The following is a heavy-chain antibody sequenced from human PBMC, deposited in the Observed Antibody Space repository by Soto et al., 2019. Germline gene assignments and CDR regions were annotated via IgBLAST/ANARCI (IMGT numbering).Heavy chain of an antibody. J-gene: IGHJ4*02. Sequence: QVQLVESGGGVVQPGRSLRLSCAASGFTFSSYGMHWVGQAPGKGLEWVAVISYDGSNKYYADSVKGRFTISRDNSKNTLYLQMNSLRAEDTAVYYCAKDRYGYNSHFHYWGQGTLVTVSS. CDR3: AKDRYGYNSHFHY. V-gene: IGHV3-30*18. CDR1: GFTFSSYG. CDR2: ISYDGSNK. D-gene: IGHD5-12*01.